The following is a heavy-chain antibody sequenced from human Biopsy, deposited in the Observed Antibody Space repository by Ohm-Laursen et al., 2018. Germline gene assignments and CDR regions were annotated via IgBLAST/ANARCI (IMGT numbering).Heavy chain of an antibody. CDR1: GGSVSSNTNY. J-gene: IGHJ5*02. Sequence: SDTLSLTCSVSGGSVSSNTNYWAWIRQPPGKGLEWIGSIFYSRIIYYNPSLKSRVSISVDTSKNQFSLNLNSVTAADTAVYYCARHPTGFWFDPWGQGTLVIVSS. CDR3: ARHPTGFWFDP. CDR2: IFYSRII. V-gene: IGHV4-39*01.